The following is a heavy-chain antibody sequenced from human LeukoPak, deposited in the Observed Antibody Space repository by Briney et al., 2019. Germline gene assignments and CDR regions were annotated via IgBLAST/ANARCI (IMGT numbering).Heavy chain of an antibody. J-gene: IGHJ4*02. D-gene: IGHD2-15*01. CDR3: ARAGEKYCSGGSCYSDY. CDR1: GYTFTSYD. V-gene: IGHV1-8*03. Sequence: ASVKVSCKASGYTFTSYDINWVRQATGQGLEWMGWMNPNSGNTGYAQKFQGRVTITRNTSISTAYMELSSLRSEDTAVYYCARAGEKYCSGGSCYSDYWGQGTLVTVSS. CDR2: MNPNSGNT.